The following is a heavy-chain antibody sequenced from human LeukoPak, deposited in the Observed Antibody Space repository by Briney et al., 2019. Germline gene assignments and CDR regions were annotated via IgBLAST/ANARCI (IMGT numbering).Heavy chain of an antibody. CDR3: ARSSGRSPNRDYMDV. CDR1: GYTFTSYY. D-gene: IGHD1-14*01. J-gene: IGHJ6*03. CDR2: INPSGGST. Sequence: ASVKVSCKASGYTFTSYYMHWVRQAPGQGLEWMGIINPSGGSTSYAQKFQGRVTMTRNTSISTAYMELRSLRSDDTAVYYCARSSGRSPNRDYMDVWGKGTTVTISS. V-gene: IGHV1-46*01.